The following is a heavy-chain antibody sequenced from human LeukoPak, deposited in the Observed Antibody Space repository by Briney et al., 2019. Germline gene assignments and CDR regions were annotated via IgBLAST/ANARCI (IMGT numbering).Heavy chain of an antibody. CDR3: TTSHYDFWSGYYLFDY. J-gene: IGHJ4*02. CDR1: GFTFSNAW. Sequence: GGSLRLSRAASGFTFSNAWMNWVRQAPGKGLEWVGRIKSKTDGGTTDYAAPVKGRFTISRDDSKNTLYLQMNSLKTEDTAVYYCTTSHYDFWSGYYLFDYWGQGTLVTVSS. CDR2: IKSKTDGGTT. V-gene: IGHV3-15*07. D-gene: IGHD3-3*01.